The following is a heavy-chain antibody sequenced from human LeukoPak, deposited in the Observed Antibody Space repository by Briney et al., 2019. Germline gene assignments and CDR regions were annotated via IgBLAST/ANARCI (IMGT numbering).Heavy chain of an antibody. V-gene: IGHV4-59*08. CDR3: ARAGTNLGDYDY. CDR1: GGSISSYY. Sequence: PSETLSLTCTVSGGSISSYYWSWIRQPPGKGLEWIGYIYYSGSTYYNPSLKSRVTTSADTSKNEFSLKLSSVTAADTAVYYCARAGTNLGDYDYWGQGTLVTVSS. J-gene: IGHJ4*02. D-gene: IGHD4-17*01. CDR2: IYYSGST.